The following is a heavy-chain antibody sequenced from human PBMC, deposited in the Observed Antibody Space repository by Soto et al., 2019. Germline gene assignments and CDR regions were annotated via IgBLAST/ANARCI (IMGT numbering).Heavy chain of an antibody. CDR1: GYNFITDW. CDR2: IDPTDSYT. D-gene: IGHD3-16*01. Sequence: GESLKISCKGSGYNFITDWISWVRQMPGKGLEWMGRIDPTDSYTKYSPSFEGHVTISADKSISTAYLQWSSLKASGSAVYYCARLSRASFALDVWGQGTTVTVSS. J-gene: IGHJ6*02. V-gene: IGHV5-10-1*01. CDR3: ARLSRASFALDV.